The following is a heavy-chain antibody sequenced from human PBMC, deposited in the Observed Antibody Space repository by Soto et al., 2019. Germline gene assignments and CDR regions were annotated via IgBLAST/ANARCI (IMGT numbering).Heavy chain of an antibody. J-gene: IGHJ2*01. CDR2: INHSGST. CDR1: GGSFSGFY. CDR3: VSKLGSCTGGSCNWYFDL. D-gene: IGHD2-15*01. Sequence: QVQLQQWGAGLLKPSETLSLTCAVYGGSFSGFYWSWIRQPPGKGLEWIGEINHSGSTNYNPSPKSRVTISADTSKNQFSLQLSSVTAADTAVYYCVSKLGSCTGGSCNWYFDLWGRGTLVTVSS. V-gene: IGHV4-34*01.